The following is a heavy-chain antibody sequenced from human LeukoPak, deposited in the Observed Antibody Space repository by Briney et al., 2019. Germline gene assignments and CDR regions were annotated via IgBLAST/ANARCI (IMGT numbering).Heavy chain of an antibody. V-gene: IGHV4-59*11. D-gene: IGHD3-10*01. CDR1: DGSISNHY. J-gene: IGHJ6*02. Sequence: SETLSVTCTVSDGSISNHYWSWIRQPPGKGLEWIGNINYSGSTKYNPSLKSRVAMSVDTSKNQFSLKLSSVTAADTAVYYCAKDIYGSGSYYGNGLDVWGRGTTVTVSS. CDR3: AKDIYGSGSYYGNGLDV. CDR2: INYSGST.